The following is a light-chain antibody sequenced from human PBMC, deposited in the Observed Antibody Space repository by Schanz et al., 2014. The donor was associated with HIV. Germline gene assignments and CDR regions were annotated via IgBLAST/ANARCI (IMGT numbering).Light chain of an antibody. V-gene: IGKV3-15*01. CDR3: QQTYSTLGIT. CDR2: GAS. J-gene: IGKJ3*01. Sequence: EIVLTQSPATLSLSPGERATLSCRASQSVSSYLAWYQQKPGQAPRLLIYGASTRVTGIPARFSGSGSGTEFTLTISSLQSEDFATYYCQQTYSTLGITFGPGTKLDIK. CDR1: QSVSSY.